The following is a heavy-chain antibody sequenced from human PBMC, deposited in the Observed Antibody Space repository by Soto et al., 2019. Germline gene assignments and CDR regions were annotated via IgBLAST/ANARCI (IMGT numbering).Heavy chain of an antibody. CDR2: ISSSSSTI. J-gene: IGHJ2*01. D-gene: IGHD2-15*01. CDR1: GFTFSSYS. CDR3: ARSLGYCSGGSCYVVWYFDL. V-gene: IGHV3-48*02. Sequence: EVQLVESGGGLVQPGGSLRLSCAASGFTFSSYSMNWVRQAPGKGLEWVSYISSSSSTIYYADSVKGRFTISRDNAKNSLYLQMNSLRDEDTAVYYCARSLGYCSGGSCYVVWYFDLWGRGTLVTVSS.